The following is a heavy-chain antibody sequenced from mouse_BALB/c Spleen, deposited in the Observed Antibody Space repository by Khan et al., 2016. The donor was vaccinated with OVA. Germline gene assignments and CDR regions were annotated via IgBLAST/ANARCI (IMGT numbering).Heavy chain of an antibody. V-gene: IGHV1-4*01. J-gene: IGHJ2*01. CDR1: GYTFTSYT. CDR3: ARTHER. CDR2: INPSSGYT. Sequence: VQLQQSGAELARPGASVKMSCKASGYTFTSYTMPWVKQRPGQVLEWIGYINPSSGYTKSNQKFKDKATLTADKSSSTAYMQLSSLTSEDSAVYYCARTHERWGQGTTLTVSS.